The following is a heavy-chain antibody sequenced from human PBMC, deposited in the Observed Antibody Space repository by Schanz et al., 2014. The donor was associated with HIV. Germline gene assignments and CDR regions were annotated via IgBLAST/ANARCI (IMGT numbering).Heavy chain of an antibody. V-gene: IGHV1-2*02. CDR1: GYTFTGYY. CDR2: INPNSGGT. J-gene: IGHJ5*02. D-gene: IGHD2-2*01. Sequence: QVQLVQSGAEVKKPGASVRVSCKASGYTFTGYYMHWVRQAPGQGLEWMGWINPNSGGTNYAQKFQGRVAMTRDTSISTAYMELRRLRYDDTAVYYCAKSRFQLHWLGAWGQGTLVTVSS. CDR3: AKSRFQLHWLGA.